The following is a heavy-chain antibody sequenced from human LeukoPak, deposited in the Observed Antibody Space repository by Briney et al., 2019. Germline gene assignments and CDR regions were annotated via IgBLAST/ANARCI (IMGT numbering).Heavy chain of an antibody. Sequence: ASVKVSCKASGGTFSSYAISWVRQAPGQGLEWMGRIIPILGIANYAQKFQGRVTITAHKSTSTAYMELSSLRSEDTAVYYCARGVGKNWFDPWGQGTLVTVSS. CDR3: ARGVGKNWFDP. D-gene: IGHD7-27*01. CDR2: IIPILGIA. CDR1: GGTFSSYA. V-gene: IGHV1-69*04. J-gene: IGHJ5*02.